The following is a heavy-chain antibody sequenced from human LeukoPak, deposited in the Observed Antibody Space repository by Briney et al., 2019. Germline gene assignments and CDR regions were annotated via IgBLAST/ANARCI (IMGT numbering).Heavy chain of an antibody. CDR3: ARTGSWYYHSDY. D-gene: IGHD6-13*01. Sequence: PSETLSLTCTVSGGSISTYYWTWIRQPPGRELEWIGYIYYTGITNYNPSLKSRVAISTDTSKNQFSLNLSSVTAADTAVYYCARTGSWYYHSDYWGRGALVTVSS. J-gene: IGHJ4*02. CDR2: IYYTGIT. CDR1: GGSISTYY. V-gene: IGHV4-59*13.